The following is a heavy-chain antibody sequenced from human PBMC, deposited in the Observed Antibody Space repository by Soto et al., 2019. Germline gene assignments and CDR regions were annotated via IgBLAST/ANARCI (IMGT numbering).Heavy chain of an antibody. V-gene: IGHV1-69*12. CDR1: GGTFRTYA. J-gene: IGHJ6*02. Sequence: QVQLLQSGAEVKKPGSSVRVSCEASGGTFRTYAISWVRQAPGQGLEWMGEIIPIFVTVNYPQKFQGRVTISEDESTTTVYMDLRSLRSEDTDVYYCAKGAVAGTPTSYYYYGMDVWGQGTTVTVSS. D-gene: IGHD6-19*01. CDR3: AKGAVAGTPTSYYYYGMDV. CDR2: IIPIFVTV.